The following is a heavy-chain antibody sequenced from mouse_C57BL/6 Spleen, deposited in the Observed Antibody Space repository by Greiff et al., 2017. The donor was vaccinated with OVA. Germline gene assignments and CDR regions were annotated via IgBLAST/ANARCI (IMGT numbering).Heavy chain of an antibody. J-gene: IGHJ4*01. CDR2: IDPSDSYT. CDR1: GYTFTSYW. Sequence: QVQLQQPGAELVKPGASVKLSCKASGYTFTSYWMQWVKQRPGQGLEWIGEIDPSDSYTNYNQKFKGKATLTVDTSSSTAYMQLSSLTSEDSAVDYCARFYEEAMDDWGQGTSVTVSS. V-gene: IGHV1-50*01. D-gene: IGHD2-3*01. CDR3: ARFYEEAMDD.